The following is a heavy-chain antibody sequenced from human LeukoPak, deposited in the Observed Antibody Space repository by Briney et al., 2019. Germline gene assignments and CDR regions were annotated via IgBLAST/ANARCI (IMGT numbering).Heavy chain of an antibody. CDR1: GGSFSGYQ. CDR2: INQSGNT. V-gene: IGHV4-34*01. CDR3: ARGLKGTTYYDTYGSTHLDL. Sequence: SEALSLTCGDNGGSFSGYQWNWIRQSPGKGLEWIGEINQSGNTNYNPSLKSRVSLSVDTSRNQFSLYVFSVTAADTAVYFCARGLKGTTYYDTYGSTHLDLWGRGTLVTVSS. J-gene: IGHJ2*01. D-gene: IGHD3-22*01.